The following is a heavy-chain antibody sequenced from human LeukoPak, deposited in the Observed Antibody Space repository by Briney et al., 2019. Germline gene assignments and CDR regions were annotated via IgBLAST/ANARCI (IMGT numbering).Heavy chain of an antibody. CDR3: ARSGWRDAFDI. CDR1: GGSISSSSYY. V-gene: IGHV4-39*01. D-gene: IGHD6-19*01. CDR2: IYYSGST. Sequence: PSETLSLTCTVSGGSISSSSYYWGWIRQPPGKGLEWIGSIYYSGSTYYNPSLKSRVTISVDTSKNQFSLKLSSVTAAETAVYYCARSGWRDAFDIWGQGTMVTVSS. J-gene: IGHJ3*02.